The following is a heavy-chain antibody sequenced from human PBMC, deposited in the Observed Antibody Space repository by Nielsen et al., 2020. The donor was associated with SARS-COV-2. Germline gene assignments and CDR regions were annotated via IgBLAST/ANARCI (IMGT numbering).Heavy chain of an antibody. Sequence: GESLKISCKGSGYSFTSYWISWVRQMPGKGLEWMGRIDPSDSYTNYSPSFQGHVTISADKSISTAYLQWSSLKASDTAMYYCARRWSYYDSSGYYYYYGMDVWGQGTTVTVSS. D-gene: IGHD3-22*01. CDR3: ARRWSYYDSSGYYYYYGMDV. CDR1: GYSFTSYW. V-gene: IGHV5-10-1*01. J-gene: IGHJ6*02. CDR2: IDPSDSYT.